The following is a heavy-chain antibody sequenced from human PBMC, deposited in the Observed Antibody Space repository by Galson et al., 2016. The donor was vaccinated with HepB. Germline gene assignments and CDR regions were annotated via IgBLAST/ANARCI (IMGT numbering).Heavy chain of an antibody. D-gene: IGHD5-24*01. Sequence: SVKVSCKASGYTFTKYYMQWVRQAPGQGLQWMGIINPSDGIASYAQKFQGRVTMTRDTSTSTVYMELSSLRFDDTAVYYCARRDYDFYMDVWGKGTPVTVSS. CDR2: INPSDGIA. V-gene: IGHV1-46*01. J-gene: IGHJ6*03. CDR3: ARRDYDFYMDV. CDR1: GYTFTKYY.